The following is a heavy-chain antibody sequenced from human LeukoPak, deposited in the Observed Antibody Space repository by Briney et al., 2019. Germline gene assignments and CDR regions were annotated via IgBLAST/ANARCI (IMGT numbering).Heavy chain of an antibody. J-gene: IGHJ4*02. CDR3: ARGTVAGKAPY. CDR1: GFTFSSHS. Sequence: GGSPRLSCAASGFTFSSHSMNWVRQAPGKGLEWVSYISSSGSTIYYADSVKGRFSISRDNAKNSLHLQMNSLRVEDTAVYYCARGTVAGKAPYWGQGTLVTVSS. CDR2: ISSSGSTI. V-gene: IGHV3-48*01. D-gene: IGHD6-19*01.